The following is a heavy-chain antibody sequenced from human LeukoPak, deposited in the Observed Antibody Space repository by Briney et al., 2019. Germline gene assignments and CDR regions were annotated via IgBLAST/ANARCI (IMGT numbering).Heavy chain of an antibody. V-gene: IGHV4-39*07. CDR2: INHRGST. Sequence: PSETLSLTCIVSGDSISSNRYYWGWIRQPPGKGLEWIGEINHRGSTNYNPSLKSRVTISVDTSENQFSLKLSSVTAADTAVYYCASRYCSGGSCYEDGSGNFDYWGQGTLVTVSS. CDR1: GDSISSNRYY. CDR3: ASRYCSGGSCYEDGSGNFDY. J-gene: IGHJ4*02. D-gene: IGHD2-15*01.